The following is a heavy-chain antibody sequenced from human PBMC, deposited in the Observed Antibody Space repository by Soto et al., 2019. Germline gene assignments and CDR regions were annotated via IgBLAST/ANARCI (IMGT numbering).Heavy chain of an antibody. CDR3: ARTHPKWQTNWFDP. CDR1: GYTFTSYG. CDR2: ISAYNGNT. Sequence: ASVEVSCEASGYTFTSYGISWVRRAPGQGLEWMGWISAYNGNTNYAQKLQGRVTMTTDTSTSTAYMELRSLRSDDTAVYYCARTHPKWQTNWFDPWGQGTLVTVSS. V-gene: IGHV1-18*01. D-gene: IGHD5-12*01. J-gene: IGHJ5*02.